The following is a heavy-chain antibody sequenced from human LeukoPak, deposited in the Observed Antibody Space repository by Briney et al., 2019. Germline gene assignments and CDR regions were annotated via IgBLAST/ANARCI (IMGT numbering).Heavy chain of an antibody. CDR1: GGTFSGYA. CDR2: IIPILGIA. D-gene: IGHD2-2*01. CDR3: ARGGDIVVVPAARGRASEQYRFDY. J-gene: IGHJ4*02. Sequence: SVKVSCKASGGTFSGYAISWVRQAPGQGLEWMGRIIPILGIANYAQKFQGRVTITADKSTSTAYMELSSLGSEDTAVYYCARGGDIVVVPAARGRASEQYRFDYWGQGTLVTVSS. V-gene: IGHV1-69*04.